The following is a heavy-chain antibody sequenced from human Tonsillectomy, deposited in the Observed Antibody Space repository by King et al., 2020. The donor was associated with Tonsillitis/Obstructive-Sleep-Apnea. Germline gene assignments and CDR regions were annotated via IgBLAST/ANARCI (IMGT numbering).Heavy chain of an antibody. CDR3: LSGADSDY. CDR1: GYTFTDYY. V-gene: IGHV1-2*02. D-gene: IGHD5-12*01. Sequence: VQLVESGAEVKKSGASVKVSCKASGYTFTDYYIHWVRQAPGQGLEWMGWINPNSGGTTYAQNFQGRVTMTRDTSISTSYMDLSRLRSDDTAVYYCLSGADSDYWGQGTLITVSS. J-gene: IGHJ4*02. CDR2: INPNSGGT.